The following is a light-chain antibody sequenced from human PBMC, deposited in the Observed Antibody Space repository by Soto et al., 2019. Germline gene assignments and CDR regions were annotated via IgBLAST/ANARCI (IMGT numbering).Light chain of an antibody. CDR2: DVN. V-gene: IGLV2-8*01. Sequence: QSVLTRPPSASGSPGQSVTISCTGTSSDVGAYIFVSWYQQHPGKAPKLMVYDVNRRPPGVPDRFFGSTSGNTASLTVSGLQAEDEADYYCVSFAGGTYVFGTGSKVTV. CDR3: VSFAGGTYV. CDR1: SSDVGAYIF. J-gene: IGLJ1*01.